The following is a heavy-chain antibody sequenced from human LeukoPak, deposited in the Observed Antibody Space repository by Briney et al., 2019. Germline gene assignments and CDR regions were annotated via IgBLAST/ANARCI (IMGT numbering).Heavy chain of an antibody. Sequence: SETLSLTCSVSGGSISSYYWSWIRQPAGKGLEWTGRIYTSGSTNYNPSLKCRVTMSVDTSKNQFSLKLSSVTAADTAVYYCARTGYSSSWYVDYWGQGTLVTVSS. J-gene: IGHJ4*02. CDR2: IYTSGST. D-gene: IGHD6-13*01. CDR1: GGSISSYY. CDR3: ARTGYSSSWYVDY. V-gene: IGHV4-4*07.